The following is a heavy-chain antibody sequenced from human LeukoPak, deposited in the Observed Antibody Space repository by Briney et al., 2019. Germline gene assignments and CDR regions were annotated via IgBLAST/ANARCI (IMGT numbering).Heavy chain of an antibody. CDR2: ISSSSSLI. J-gene: IGHJ6*03. CDR3: AKVDRGDYSSSPVPYYIYYMNV. V-gene: IGHV3-21*01. D-gene: IGHD6-13*01. CDR1: GFTFSDYS. Sequence: GGSLRLSCAASGFTFSDYSMNWVRQAPGRGLEWVSCISSSSSLIFYSDSVRGRFTISRDNAKNLLYLHMNSLRVEDTAVYYCAKVDRGDYSSSPVPYYIYYMNVWGKGTTVTVSS.